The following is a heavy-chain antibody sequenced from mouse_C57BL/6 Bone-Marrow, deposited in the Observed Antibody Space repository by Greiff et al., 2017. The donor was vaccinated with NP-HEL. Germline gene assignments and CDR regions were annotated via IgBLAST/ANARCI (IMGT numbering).Heavy chain of an antibody. V-gene: IGHV5-17*01. CDR2: ISSGSSTI. CDR3: ALLHMDY. D-gene: IGHD1-1*01. J-gene: IGHJ4*01. CDR1: GFTFSDYG. Sequence: DVMLVESGGGLVKPGGSLKLSCAASGFTFSDYGMHWVRQAPEKGLEWVAYISSGSSTIYYADTVKGRFTISRDNAKNTLFLQMTSLRSEDTAMYYCALLHMDYWGQGTSVTVSS.